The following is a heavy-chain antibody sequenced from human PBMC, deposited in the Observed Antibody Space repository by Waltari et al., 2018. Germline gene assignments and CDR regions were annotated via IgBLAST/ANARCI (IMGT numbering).Heavy chain of an antibody. CDR2: ISGDGGAT. J-gene: IGHJ4*02. Sequence: EVQLVESGGGLVQPGGSLRLSCAASGFSFRSHAIHWVRQAPGKGLEYVSAISGDGGATYYSNSVKGRFTISRDNSKNTLYLQMGSLRAEDMAMYYCARDLYCSSTACYAPFDYWGQGTLVTVS. CDR1: GFSFRSHA. D-gene: IGHD2-2*01. CDR3: ARDLYCSSTACYAPFDY. V-gene: IGHV3-64*01.